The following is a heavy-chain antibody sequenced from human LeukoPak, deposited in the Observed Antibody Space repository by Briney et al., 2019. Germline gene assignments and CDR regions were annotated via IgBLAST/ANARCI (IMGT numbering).Heavy chain of an antibody. CDR2: IYYSGST. D-gene: IGHD4-17*01. J-gene: IGHJ4*02. CDR3: ARTRFDYGDYAGYFDY. CDR1: GGSISSYY. Sequence: SETLSLTCTVSGGSISSYYWSWIRQPPGQGLEWIGYIYYSGSTNYNPSLKSRVTISVDTSKNQFSLKLSSVTAADTAVYYCARTRFDYGDYAGYFDYWGQGTLVTVSS. V-gene: IGHV4-59*01.